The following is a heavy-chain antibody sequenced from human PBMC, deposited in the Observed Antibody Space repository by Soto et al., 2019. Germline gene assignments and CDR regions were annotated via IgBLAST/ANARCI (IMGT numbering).Heavy chain of an antibody. D-gene: IGHD5-18*01. CDR3: AKVGGYSYGFEMAAAVPFDY. Sequence: GGSLRLSCAASGFTFSSYGMHWVRQAPGKGLEWVAVISYDGSNKYYADSVKGRFTISRDNSKNTLYLQMNSLRAEDTAVYYCAKVGGYSYGFEMAAAVPFDYWGQGT. V-gene: IGHV3-30*18. CDR2: ISYDGSNK. CDR1: GFTFSSYG. J-gene: IGHJ4*02.